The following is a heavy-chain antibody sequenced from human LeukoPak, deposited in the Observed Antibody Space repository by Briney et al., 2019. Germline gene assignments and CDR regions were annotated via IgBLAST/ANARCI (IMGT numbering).Heavy chain of an antibody. CDR1: GGSFSGYY. J-gene: IGHJ5*02. D-gene: IGHD1-26*01. CDR2: INHSGST. V-gene: IGHV4-34*01. Sequence: SETLSLTCAVYGGSFSGYYWSWIRQPPGKGLEWLGEINHSGSTNYNPSLKSRVTISVDTSKNQFSLKLSSVTAADTAVYYCARPKGVGALANWFDPWGQGTLVTVSS. CDR3: ARPKGVGALANWFDP.